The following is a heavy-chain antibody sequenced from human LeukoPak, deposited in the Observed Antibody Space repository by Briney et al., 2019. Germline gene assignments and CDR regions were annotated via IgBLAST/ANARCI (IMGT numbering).Heavy chain of an antibody. CDR1: GYTSTSYG. J-gene: IGHJ4*02. CDR3: ARGKGNYGDPASFDY. CDR2: ISAYNGNT. V-gene: IGHV1-18*01. D-gene: IGHD4-17*01. Sequence: GASVKVSCKASGYTSTSYGISWVRQAPGQGLEWMGWISAYNGNTNYAQKLQGRVTMTTDTSTSTIYMEVRSLRSDDTAVYYCARGKGNYGDPASFDYWGQGTLVTVSS.